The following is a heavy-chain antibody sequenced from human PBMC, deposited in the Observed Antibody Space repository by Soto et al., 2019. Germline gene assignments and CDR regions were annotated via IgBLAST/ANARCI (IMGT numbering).Heavy chain of an antibody. CDR2: IVVGSGNT. V-gene: IGHV1-58*01. J-gene: IGHJ4*02. CDR3: AAGDYHATSGYSSDY. Sequence: QMQLVQSGPEVKKPGTSVKVSCKASGFTFITSTVQWVRQARGQPLEWIGWIVVGSGNTIYAQNFQERVTFTRDESTSTAYMELSSLRFEDTGVYYCAAGDYHATSGYSSDYWGQGPLVSVSS. D-gene: IGHD3-3*01. CDR1: GFTFITST.